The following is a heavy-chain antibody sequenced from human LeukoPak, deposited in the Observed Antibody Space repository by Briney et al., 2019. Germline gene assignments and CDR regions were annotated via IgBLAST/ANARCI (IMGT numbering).Heavy chain of an antibody. V-gene: IGHV4-4*07. CDR2: IYASGST. D-gene: IGHD3-10*01. CDR3: ARESYYYGSGSYSPTRMYYFDY. J-gene: IGHJ4*02. Sequence: PSETLSLTCTVSGGSISSYYWSWIRQPAGKGLEWIGRIYASGSTNYSPSLKSRVTMSVDTSKNQFSLRVTSVTAADTAMYYCARESYYYGSGSYSPTRMYYFDYWGQGTLVTVSS. CDR1: GGSISSYY.